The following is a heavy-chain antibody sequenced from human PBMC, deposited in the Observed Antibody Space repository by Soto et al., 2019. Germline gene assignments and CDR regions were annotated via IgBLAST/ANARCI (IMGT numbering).Heavy chain of an antibody. CDR3: ARLYGSGRWFDP. J-gene: IGHJ5*02. CDR2: IYYSGST. D-gene: IGHD3-10*01. CDR1: GGSISSSSYY. V-gene: IGHV4-39*01. Sequence: ETLSLTCTVSGGSISSSSYYWGWIRQPPGKGLEWIGSIYYSGSTYYNPSLKSRVTISVDTSKNQFSLKLSSVTAADTAVYYCARLYGSGRWFDPWGQGTLVTVSS.